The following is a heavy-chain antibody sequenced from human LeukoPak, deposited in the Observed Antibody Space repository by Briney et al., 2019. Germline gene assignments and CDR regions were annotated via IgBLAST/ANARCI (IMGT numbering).Heavy chain of an antibody. V-gene: IGHV5-51*01. CDR2: IYPGDIDT. CDR1: GYSFTSYW. Sequence: GESLNFSCTGSGYSFTSYWIGWVRQMPGKGLGWMGIIYPGDIDTRYSPSFQGQVTISADKSISTAYLQWSSLKASDTAMYYCARRGYYDSEYWFDPWGQGTLVTVSS. CDR3: ARRGYYDSEYWFDP. D-gene: IGHD3-22*01. J-gene: IGHJ5*02.